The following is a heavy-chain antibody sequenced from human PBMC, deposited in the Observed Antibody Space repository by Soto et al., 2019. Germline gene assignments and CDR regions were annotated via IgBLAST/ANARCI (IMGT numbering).Heavy chain of an antibody. CDR3: ARDHPARWFDP. V-gene: IGHV1-46*01. Sequence: QVQLVQSGDEVKKPGASVKVSCKASGYTFTSYYMHWVRQAPGQGLEWMGIINPRGGSTSYAQKFQGRVTMTRDTATSTVYMELSSLRSEDTAVYYWARDHPARWFDPWGQGTLVTVSS. CDR1: GYTFTSYY. CDR2: INPRGGST. J-gene: IGHJ5*02.